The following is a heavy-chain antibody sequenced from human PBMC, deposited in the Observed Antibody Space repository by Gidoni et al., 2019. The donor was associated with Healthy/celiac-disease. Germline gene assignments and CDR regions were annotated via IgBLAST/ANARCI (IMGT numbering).Heavy chain of an antibody. V-gene: IGHV3-15*07. Sequence: EVQLVESGGGLVKPGGSFRLSCAASGFTFSNAWMNWVRQAPGKGLEWVGRIKSKTDGGTTDYAAPVKGRFTISRDDSKNTLYLQMNSLKTEDTAVYYCTTVTYYDILTGYYGMDVWGQGTTVTVSS. CDR3: TTVTYYDILTGYYGMDV. CDR2: IKSKTDGGTT. J-gene: IGHJ6*02. CDR1: GFTFSNAW. D-gene: IGHD3-9*01.